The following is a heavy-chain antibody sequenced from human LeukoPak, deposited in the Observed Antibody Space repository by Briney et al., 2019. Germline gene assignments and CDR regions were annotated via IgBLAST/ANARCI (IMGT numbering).Heavy chain of an antibody. D-gene: IGHD3-3*01. CDR1: SGSISTSNYY. J-gene: IGHJ4*02. CDR3: ARVQQDFWSGYYGIDY. CDR2: IFYSGST. V-gene: IGHV4-39*07. Sequence: PSETLSLTCTVSSGSISTSNYYWGWVRQPPGKALEWIGNIFYSGSTYYSPSLKSRVTISLDTSRNQFSLKLSSVTAADTAVYYCARVQQDFWSGYYGIDYWGQGTLVTVSS.